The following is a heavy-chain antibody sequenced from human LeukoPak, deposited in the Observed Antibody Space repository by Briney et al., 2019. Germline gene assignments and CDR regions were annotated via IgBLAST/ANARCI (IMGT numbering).Heavy chain of an antibody. D-gene: IGHD6-19*01. Sequence: PSETLSLTCTVSGDSISSYYWNWIRQPAGKALQWIGRIYTSGSPNYNPSLKSRVTMSVDTSKNQFSLKLTSVTAADTAVCYCARDSGSRGWLIDYWGQGTLVTVSS. J-gene: IGHJ4*02. V-gene: IGHV4-4*07. CDR2: IYTSGSP. CDR3: ARDSGSRGWLIDY. CDR1: GDSISSYY.